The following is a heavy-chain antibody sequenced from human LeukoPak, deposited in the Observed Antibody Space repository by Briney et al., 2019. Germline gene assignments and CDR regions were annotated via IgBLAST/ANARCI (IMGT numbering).Heavy chain of an antibody. CDR2: INHSGST. Sequence: SETLSLTCAVYGGSFSGYYWSWIRQPPGKGLEWIGEINHSGSTNYNPSLKSRVTISVDTSKNQFSLKLSSVTAADTAVYYCAGAVYGGNSWFAPWGQETLVTVSS. CDR1: GGSFSGYY. J-gene: IGHJ5*02. CDR3: AGAVYGGNSWFAP. D-gene: IGHD5/OR15-5a*01. V-gene: IGHV4-34*01.